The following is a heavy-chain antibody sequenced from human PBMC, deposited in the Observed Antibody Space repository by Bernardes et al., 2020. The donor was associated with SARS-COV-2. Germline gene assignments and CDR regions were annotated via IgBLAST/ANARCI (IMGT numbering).Heavy chain of an antibody. CDR1: GFILSDYW. CDR2: ISDDGTTT. Sequence: GRSLRLSCEASGFILSDYWMHWVRQVPGKGLVWVPRISDDGTTTTYADSVKGRFTVSRDKAKNTLYLQMNNLRVEDTAVYYCGKRAVTGSRWYFDLWGRGTLVTVSS. CDR3: GKRAVTGSRWYFDL. D-gene: IGHD6-19*01. J-gene: IGHJ2*01. V-gene: IGHV3-74*03.